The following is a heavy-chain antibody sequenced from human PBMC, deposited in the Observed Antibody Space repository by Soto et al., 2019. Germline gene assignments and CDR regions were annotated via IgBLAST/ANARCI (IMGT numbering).Heavy chain of an antibody. CDR2: INTSNDNK. V-gene: IGHV1-18*01. J-gene: IGHJ4*02. D-gene: IGHD2-15*01. CDR3: ARDPGAASFDF. CDR1: GYTFTNYG. Sequence: ASVKVSFKASGYTFTNYGISWVRQAPGEGLEWVGWINTSNDNKLYAQKLQGRLTLTTDTSTSTAYMDLTTLRSDDTAVYFCARDPGAASFDFWAQGTLVTVSS.